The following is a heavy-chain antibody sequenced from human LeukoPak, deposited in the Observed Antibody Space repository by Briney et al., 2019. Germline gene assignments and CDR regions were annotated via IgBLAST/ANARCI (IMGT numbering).Heavy chain of an antibody. D-gene: IGHD6-13*01. CDR3: ASTIPLAAAGTFDY. V-gene: IGHV1-69*01. CDR2: IIPIFGTA. J-gene: IGHJ4*02. CDR1: GGTFSSYA. Sequence: GASVKVSCKASGGTFSSYAISWVRQAPRQGLEWMGGIIPIFGTANYAQKFQGRVTITADESTSTAYMELSSLRSEDTAVYYCASTIPLAAAGTFDYWGQGTLVTVSS.